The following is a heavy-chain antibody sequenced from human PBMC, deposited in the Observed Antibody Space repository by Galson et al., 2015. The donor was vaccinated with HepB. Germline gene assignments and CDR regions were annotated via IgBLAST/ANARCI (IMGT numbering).Heavy chain of an antibody. Sequence: SLRLSCAASGFTFNRNWMHWVRQAPGKGLVWVSRINGDGSTTSYADSVRDRFAISRDNAKNTLYLQMNSLRAEDTAVYYCVKDRFTMVRGVLDYWGQGTLVTVSS. CDR1: GFTFNRNW. CDR2: INGDGSTT. V-gene: IGHV3-74*01. CDR3: VKDRFTMVRGVLDY. J-gene: IGHJ4*02. D-gene: IGHD3-10*01.